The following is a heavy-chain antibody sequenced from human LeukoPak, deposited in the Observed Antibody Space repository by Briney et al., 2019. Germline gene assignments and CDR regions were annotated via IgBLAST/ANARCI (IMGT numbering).Heavy chain of an antibody. J-gene: IGHJ4*02. Sequence: GGSLGLSCAASGFTFSDHYMTWIRQAPGKGLEWISYISGSGDTIYYGDSVKGRFTISRDNAKNSLYLQMNSLRVEDTAMYYCVSARPDYWGQGTLVTVSS. V-gene: IGHV3-11*01. CDR3: VSARPDY. CDR2: ISGSGDTI. D-gene: IGHD6-6*01. CDR1: GFTFSDHY.